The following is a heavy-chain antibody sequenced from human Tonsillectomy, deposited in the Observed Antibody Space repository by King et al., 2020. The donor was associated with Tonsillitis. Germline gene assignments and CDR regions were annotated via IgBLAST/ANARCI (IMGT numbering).Heavy chain of an antibody. Sequence: DVQLVESGGGLVQPGGSLRLSCAASGFTFSTYSMNWVRQAPGKGLEWVSYISSSSGTIYYADSVKGRFTISRDNAKTSLYLQMNSLRAEDTAVYYCARARGLRLLYYFDYWGQGTLVTVSS. V-gene: IGHV3-48*01. CDR1: GFTFSTYS. CDR2: ISSSSGTI. CDR3: ARARGLRLLYYFDY. D-gene: IGHD4-17*01. J-gene: IGHJ4*02.